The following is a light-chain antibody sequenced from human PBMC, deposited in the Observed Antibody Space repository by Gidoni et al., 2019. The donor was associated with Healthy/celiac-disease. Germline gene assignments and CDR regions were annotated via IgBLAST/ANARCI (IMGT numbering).Light chain of an antibody. V-gene: IGLV3-19*01. J-gene: IGLJ2*01. CDR3: NSRDSSGNPHVV. CDR2: GKN. Sequence: SSELTQDPAVSVALGQTVRITCPGDSLRSYYASWYQQKPGQAPVLVIYGKNNRPPGIPDRFSGSSSGNTASLTITGAQAEDEADYYCNSRDSSGNPHVVFGGGTKLTVL. CDR1: SLRSYY.